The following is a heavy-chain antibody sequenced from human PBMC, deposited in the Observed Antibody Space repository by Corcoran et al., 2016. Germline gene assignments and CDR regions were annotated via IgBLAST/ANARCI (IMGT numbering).Heavy chain of an antibody. D-gene: IGHD3-10*01. V-gene: IGHV4-59*01. Sequence: QVQLQVSGPGLVKPSETLSLTCTVSGGSISSYYWSWIRQPPGKGLEWIGYIYYSGSTNYNPSLKSRVTISVDTSKNQFSLKLSSVTAADTAVYYCARDMGGMDVWGQGTTVTVSS. CDR3: ARDMGGMDV. CDR2: IYYSGST. CDR1: GGSISSYY. J-gene: IGHJ6*02.